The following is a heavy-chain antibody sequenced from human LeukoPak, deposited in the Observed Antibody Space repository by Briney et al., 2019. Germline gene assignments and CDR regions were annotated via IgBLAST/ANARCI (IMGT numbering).Heavy chain of an antibody. CDR2: INPNSGGT. CDR3: ARDQKVRGVISNWFDP. J-gene: IGHJ5*02. Sequence: ASVKVSCKASGYTFTGYYMHWVRQAPGQGLEWMGWINPNSGGTNYAQKFQGRVTMTRNTSISTAYMELSRLRSDDTAVYYCARDQKVRGVISNWFDPWGQGTLVTVSS. D-gene: IGHD3-10*01. V-gene: IGHV1-2*02. CDR1: GYTFTGYY.